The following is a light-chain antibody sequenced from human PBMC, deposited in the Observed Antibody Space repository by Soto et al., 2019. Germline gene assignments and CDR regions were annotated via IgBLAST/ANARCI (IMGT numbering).Light chain of an antibody. J-gene: IGKJ1*01. CDR3: KQYNNWLT. CDR2: GAS. Sequence: EIVMTQSPATLSVSPGERATLSCRASQSVSNNLAWYQKKPCQAPRLIIYGASTRATGIPARFSGSGSGTGFTLTVRSLQSGDFGFYYCKQYNNWLTFGQGTRVDIK. V-gene: IGKV3-15*01. CDR1: QSVSNN.